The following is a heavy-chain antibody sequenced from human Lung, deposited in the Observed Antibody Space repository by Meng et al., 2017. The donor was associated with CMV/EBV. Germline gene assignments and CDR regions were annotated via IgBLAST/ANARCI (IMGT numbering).Heavy chain of an antibody. CDR1: GFTFSSYA. V-gene: IGHV3-23*03. CDR2: IYSGGSST. CDR3: AKVGQGYSSSSDYYYGMDV. D-gene: IGHD6-6*01. J-gene: IGHJ6*02. Sequence: ESLKISCAASGFTFSSYAMSWVRQAPGKGLEWVSVIYSGGSSTYYADSVKGRFTISRDNSKNTLYLQMNSLRAEDTAVYYCAKVGQGYSSSSDYYYGMDVWGQGTTVTVSS.